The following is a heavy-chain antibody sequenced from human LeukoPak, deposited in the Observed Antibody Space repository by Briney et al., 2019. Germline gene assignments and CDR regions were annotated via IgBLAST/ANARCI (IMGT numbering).Heavy chain of an antibody. J-gene: IGHJ5*02. D-gene: IGHD3-3*01. CDR2: INHSGST. Sequence: SETLSLTCAVYGGSFSGYYWSWIRQPPGKGLEWIGEINHSGSTNYNPSLKSRVAISVDTSKNQSSLKLSSVTPADTAAYYCARSIRRFLEPLGRFDPWGQGTLVTVSS. V-gene: IGHV4-34*01. CDR1: GGSFSGYY. CDR3: ARSIRRFLEPLGRFDP.